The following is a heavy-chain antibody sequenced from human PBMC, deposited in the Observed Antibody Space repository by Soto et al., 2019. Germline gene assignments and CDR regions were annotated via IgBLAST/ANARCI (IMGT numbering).Heavy chain of an antibody. CDR3: AKAQAAAGPDYYYYYGLDV. J-gene: IGHJ6*02. D-gene: IGHD6-13*01. V-gene: IGHV3-30*18. Sequence: PWGCLRISCAACGFTFKSYGMHWVREDTGKGLEWVAVISYDGSNKYYADSVKGRFTISRDNSKNTLYLQMNSLRAEDTAVYYCAKAQAAAGPDYYYYYGLDVWGQGTTVTVSS. CDR2: ISYDGSNK. CDR1: GFTFKSYG.